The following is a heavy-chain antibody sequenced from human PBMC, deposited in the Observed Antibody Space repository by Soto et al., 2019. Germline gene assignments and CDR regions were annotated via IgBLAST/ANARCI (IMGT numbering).Heavy chain of an antibody. D-gene: IGHD3-9*01. J-gene: IGHJ3*02. V-gene: IGHV1-18*01. CDR1: GYTFTTYG. Sequence: ASMKVSCKSSGYTFTTYGISCARQAPGQGPEWMGWISAYNGNTNYAQKLQGRVTMTTDTSTSTAYMELRSLRSDDTAVYYCARVYYDILTGYYSGAFDIWGQGTMVTVSS. CDR3: ARVYYDILTGYYSGAFDI. CDR2: ISAYNGNT.